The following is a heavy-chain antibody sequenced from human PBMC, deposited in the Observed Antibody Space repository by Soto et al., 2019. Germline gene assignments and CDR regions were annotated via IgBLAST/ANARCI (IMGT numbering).Heavy chain of an antibody. Sequence: VESGGGLVQPGGSLRLSCAASGFRFDEHAMHWVRQAPGKGLEWVSGITRDSGNKGYADSVKGRFIVSRDNAKNTLYLQMNSLRAEDTAVYYCAKDERYCSSTSCYTYYYYGMDVWGQGTTVTVSS. V-gene: IGHV3-9*01. CDR2: ITRDSGNK. D-gene: IGHD2-2*02. CDR3: AKDERYCSSTSCYTYYYYGMDV. CDR1: GFRFDEHA. J-gene: IGHJ6*02.